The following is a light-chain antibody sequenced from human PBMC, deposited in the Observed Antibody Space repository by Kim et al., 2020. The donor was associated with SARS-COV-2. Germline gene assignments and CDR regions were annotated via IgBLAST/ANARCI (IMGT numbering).Light chain of an antibody. Sequence: SPGERATRSGRASQSVSSNLAWYQQKPGQAPRLLIYGASTRATGIPARFSGSGSGTEFTLTISSLQSEDFAVYYCQQYNNWPPYTFGQGTKLEI. CDR1: QSVSSN. V-gene: IGKV3-15*01. CDR2: GAS. CDR3: QQYNNWPPYT. J-gene: IGKJ2*01.